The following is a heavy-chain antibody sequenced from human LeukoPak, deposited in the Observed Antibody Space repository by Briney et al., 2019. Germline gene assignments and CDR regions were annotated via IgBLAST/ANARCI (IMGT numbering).Heavy chain of an antibody. D-gene: IGHD1-1*01. J-gene: IGHJ5*02. CDR3: ARGRGYNANNWFDP. CDR2: IYYSGIT. CDR1: GGSISSGGCY. V-gene: IGHV4-31*03. Sequence: KSSETLSLTCTVSGGSISSGGCYWSWIRQHPGKGLEWIGYIYYSGITYYNPSLKSRVTMSVDTSKNQFSPKLNSVTAADTAVYYRARGRGYNANNWFDPWGQGTLVTVSS.